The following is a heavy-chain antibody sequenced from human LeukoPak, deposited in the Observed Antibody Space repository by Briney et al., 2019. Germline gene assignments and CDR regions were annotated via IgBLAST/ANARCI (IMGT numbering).Heavy chain of an antibody. CDR2: ISGSGGST. CDR3: AKDQILTGYYRPDYYYGMDV. CDR1: GFTFSSYA. V-gene: IGHV3-23*01. J-gene: IGHJ6*02. D-gene: IGHD3-9*01. Sequence: PGGSLRLSCAASGFTFSSYAMSWVRQAPGKGLEWGSAISGSGGSTYYADSVEGRFTISRDNSKNTLYLQMNSLRAEDTAVYYCAKDQILTGYYRPDYYYGMDVWGQGTTVTVSS.